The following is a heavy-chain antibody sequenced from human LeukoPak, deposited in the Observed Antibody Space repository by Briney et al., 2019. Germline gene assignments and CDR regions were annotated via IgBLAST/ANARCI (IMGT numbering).Heavy chain of an antibody. D-gene: IGHD6-19*01. CDR1: GGTFSSYA. V-gene: IGHV1-69*13. Sequence: SVKASCKASGGTFSSYAISWVRQAPGQGLGWMGGIIPIFGTANYAQKSQGRVTITADESTSTAYMELSSLRSEDTAVYYCARDPSRAVAGTFFDYWGQGTLVTVSS. J-gene: IGHJ4*02. CDR2: IIPIFGTA. CDR3: ARDPSRAVAGTFFDY.